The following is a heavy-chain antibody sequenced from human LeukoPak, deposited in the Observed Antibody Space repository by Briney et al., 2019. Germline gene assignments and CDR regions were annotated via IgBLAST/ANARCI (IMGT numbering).Heavy chain of an antibody. D-gene: IGHD5-18*01. CDR2: IIGSGGST. V-gene: IGHV3-23*01. CDR3: AKAGGYSYRYYFDY. CDR1: GFTFSSYA. J-gene: IGHJ4*02. Sequence: PGGSLRLSCAASGFTFSSYAMSWVRQAPGKGLEWVSAIIGSGGSTYYADSVKGRFTISRDNSKNTLYLPMNSLRAEDTAVYYCAKAGGYSYRYYFDYWGQGTLVTVSS.